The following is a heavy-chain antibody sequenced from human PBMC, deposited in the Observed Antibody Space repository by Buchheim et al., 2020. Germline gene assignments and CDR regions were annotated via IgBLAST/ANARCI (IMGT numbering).Heavy chain of an antibody. J-gene: IGHJ4*02. D-gene: IGHD3-16*02. Sequence: QVQLQQWGAGLLKPSETLSLTCAVYGGSFSGYYWSWIRQPPGKGLEWIGEINHSGSTNYNPSLKSRVTISVDTPKNQFSLKLSSVTAADTAVYYCARVSDYVWGSYRPFDYWGQGTL. CDR2: INHSGST. V-gene: IGHV4-34*01. CDR3: ARVSDYVWGSYRPFDY. CDR1: GGSFSGYY.